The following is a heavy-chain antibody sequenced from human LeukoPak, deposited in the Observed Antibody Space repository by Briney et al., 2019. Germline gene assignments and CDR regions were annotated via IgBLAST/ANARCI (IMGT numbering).Heavy chain of an antibody. CDR1: GGTFSSYA. D-gene: IGHD6-13*01. V-gene: IGHV1-69*13. CDR2: IIPIFGTA. Sequence: ASVKVSCKASGGTFSSYAISWVRQAPGQGLEWMGGIIPIFGTANYAQKFQGRVTITADESTSTAYMELSRLRSDDTAVYYCARGLGDSSLDYWGQGTLVTVSS. J-gene: IGHJ4*02. CDR3: ARGLGDSSLDY.